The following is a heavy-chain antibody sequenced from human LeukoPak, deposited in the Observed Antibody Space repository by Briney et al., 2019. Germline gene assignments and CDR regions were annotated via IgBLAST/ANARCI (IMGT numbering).Heavy chain of an antibody. J-gene: IGHJ4*02. CDR1: GFTFSSYG. CDR2: ISYDGSNK. V-gene: IGHV3-30*03. D-gene: IGHD1-7*01. CDR3: ARGWYNWNYGLDY. Sequence: GSLRLSCAASGFTFSSYGMHWVRQAPGKGLEWVTVISYDGSNKYYADSVKGRFTISRDNSKNTLYLQMNSLRAEDTAVYYCARGWYNWNYGLDYWGQGTLVTVSS.